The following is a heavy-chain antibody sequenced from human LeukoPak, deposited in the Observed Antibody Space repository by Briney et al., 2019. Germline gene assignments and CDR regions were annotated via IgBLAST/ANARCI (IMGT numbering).Heavy chain of an antibody. D-gene: IGHD3-10*01. Sequence: QSGGSLRLSCAASRFTFSSYAMSWVRQAPGKGLEWVSSISGSSDRTFYADSVKGRFTISRDNSKNTLFLQMNTLRAEDTAVYYCARDLRYGSGSPVFDYWGQGTLVTVSS. CDR2: ISGSSDRT. V-gene: IGHV3-23*01. J-gene: IGHJ4*02. CDR3: ARDLRYGSGSPVFDY. CDR1: RFTFSSYA.